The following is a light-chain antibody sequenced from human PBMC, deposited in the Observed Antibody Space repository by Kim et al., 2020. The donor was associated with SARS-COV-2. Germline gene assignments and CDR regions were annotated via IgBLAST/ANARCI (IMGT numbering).Light chain of an antibody. CDR2: DVT. J-gene: IGLJ2*01. V-gene: IGLV2-14*01. Sequence: QSVLTQPASVSGSPGQSITISCTGTSSDVGGYNFVSWYQQHPGKVPKLMIYDVTKRPSGISNRFSGSKSGNTASLTTSGLQAEDEADYYCSSYTSSNTFVLFGGGTQLTVL. CDR3: SSYTSSNTFVL. CDR1: SSDVGGYNF.